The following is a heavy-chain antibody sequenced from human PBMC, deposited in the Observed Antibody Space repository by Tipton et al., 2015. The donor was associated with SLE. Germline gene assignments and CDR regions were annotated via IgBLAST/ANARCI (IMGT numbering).Heavy chain of an antibody. V-gene: IGHV3-64D*06. CDR1: GFTFTSYA. J-gene: IGHJ5*02. Sequence: SLRLSCATSGFTFTSYAVHWVRQAPGKGLEYVSGISADGIMTAYADSVKGRFTVSRDNAKNALYLQMNSLRTEDTAVYYCAKSDWFDPWGRGTLVIVSS. CDR3: AKSDWFDP. CDR2: ISADGIMT.